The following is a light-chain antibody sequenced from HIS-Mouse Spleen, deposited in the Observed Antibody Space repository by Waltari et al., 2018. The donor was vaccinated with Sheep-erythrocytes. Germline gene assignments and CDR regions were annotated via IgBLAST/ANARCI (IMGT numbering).Light chain of an antibody. V-gene: IGKV1-33*01. CDR3: QQYDNLLT. J-gene: IGKJ4*01. CDR1: QDISNY. Sequence: DIQMTQSPSSLSASVGDRVTITCQARQDISNYLNWYQQKPGKAPKLLIYDASNLEPGVPSRFSGSGSGTDFTFTISSLQPEDIATYYCQQYDNLLTFGGGTKVEIK. CDR2: DAS.